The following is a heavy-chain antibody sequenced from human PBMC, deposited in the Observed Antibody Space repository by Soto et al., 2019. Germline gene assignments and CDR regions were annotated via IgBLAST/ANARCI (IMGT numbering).Heavy chain of an antibody. V-gene: IGHV3-23*01. J-gene: IGHJ4*02. CDR2: ISGSGGST. D-gene: IGHD6-19*01. CDR1: GFTFSSYA. CDR3: AKDRGVSGWYEEGFDY. Sequence: GGSLRLSCAASGFTFSSYAMSWVRQAPGKGLEWVSAISGSGGSTYYADSVKGRFTISRDNSKNTLYLQMNNLRAEDTAVYYCAKDRGVSGWYEEGFDYWGQGTLVTVSS.